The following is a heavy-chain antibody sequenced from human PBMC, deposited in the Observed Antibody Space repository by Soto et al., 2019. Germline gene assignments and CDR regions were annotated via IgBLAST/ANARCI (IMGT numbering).Heavy chain of an antibody. CDR2: INHSGST. CDR1: GGSFSGYY. D-gene: IGHD2-8*02. Sequence: SETLSLTCAVYGGSFSGYYWTWIRQPPGTELERIGEINHSGSTNYNPSLKSRVIISVDTSKNPFSLKLTSVTAADTAVYYCSRDKITGLFDYWGQGTLVTVSS. J-gene: IGHJ4*02. CDR3: SRDKITGLFDY. V-gene: IGHV4-34*01.